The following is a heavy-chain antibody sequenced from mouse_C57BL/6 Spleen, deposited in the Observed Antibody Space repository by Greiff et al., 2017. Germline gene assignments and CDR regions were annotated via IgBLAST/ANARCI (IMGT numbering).Heavy chain of an antibody. D-gene: IGHD3-3*01. CDR3: ARSVGTDYAMDY. J-gene: IGHJ4*01. CDR1: GYTFTSYG. Sequence: VQLQQSGAELARPGASVTLSCKASGYTFTSYGIRWVKQRPGQGLEWIGEIYPRSGNTYYNEKFKGKATLTADKSASTAYMELRSLTSEDSAVYFCARSVGTDYAMDYWGQGTSVTVSS. V-gene: IGHV1-81*01. CDR2: IYPRSGNT.